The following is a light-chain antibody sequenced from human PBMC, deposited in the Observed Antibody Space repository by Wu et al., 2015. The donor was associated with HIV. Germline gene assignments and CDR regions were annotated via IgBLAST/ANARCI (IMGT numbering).Light chain of an antibody. CDR3: QQYNNWPPLT. V-gene: IGKV3-15*01. J-gene: IGKJ4*01. CDR2: GAS. Sequence: EIVMTQSPATLSVSPGERATLSCRASQSVSSNLAWYQQKPGQAPRLLIYGASTRATDIPARFSGSGSGTEFTLTISSLQSEDFAVYYCQQYNNWPPLTFGGGPRWRS. CDR1: QSVSSN.